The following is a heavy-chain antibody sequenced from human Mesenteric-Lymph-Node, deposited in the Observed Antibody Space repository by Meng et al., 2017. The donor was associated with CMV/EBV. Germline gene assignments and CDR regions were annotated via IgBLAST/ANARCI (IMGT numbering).Heavy chain of an antibody. CDR3: AKDHYYYDSSGCDP. CDR2: ISGSGGST. J-gene: IGHJ5*02. Sequence: GGSLRLSCAASGFTFSSYSMNWVRQAPGKGLEWVSAISGSGGSTYYADSVKGRFTISRDNSKNTLYLQMNSLRAEDTAVYYCAKDHYYYDSSGCDPWGQGTLVTVSS. D-gene: IGHD3-22*01. V-gene: IGHV3-23*01. CDR1: GFTFSSYS.